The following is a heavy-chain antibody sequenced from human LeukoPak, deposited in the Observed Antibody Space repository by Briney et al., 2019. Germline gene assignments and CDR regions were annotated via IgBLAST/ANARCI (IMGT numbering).Heavy chain of an antibody. CDR3: TRERVGAATLDY. Sequence: GGSPRLSCAASGFTFSGSAMHWVRQASGKGLEWVGRIRSKANSYATAYAASVKGRFTISRDDSKNTAYLQMNSLKTEDTAVYYCTRERVGAATLDYWGQGTLVTVSS. J-gene: IGHJ4*02. V-gene: IGHV3-73*01. CDR1: GFTFSGSA. CDR2: IRSKANSYAT. D-gene: IGHD1-26*01.